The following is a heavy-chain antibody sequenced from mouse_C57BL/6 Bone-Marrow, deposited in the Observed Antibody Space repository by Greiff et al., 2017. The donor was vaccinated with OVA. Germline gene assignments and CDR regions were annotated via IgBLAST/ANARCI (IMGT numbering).Heavy chain of an antibody. Sequence: QVQLQQSGAELARPGASVKLSCKASGYTFTSYGISWVKQRTGQGLEWIGEIYPRSGNTYYNEKFKGKATLTADKSSSTAYMELRSLTSEDSAVYFCARPLYYGSSYGFDVWGTGTTVTVSS. CDR3: ARPLYYGSSYGFDV. V-gene: IGHV1-81*01. D-gene: IGHD1-1*01. J-gene: IGHJ1*03. CDR1: GYTFTSYG. CDR2: IYPRSGNT.